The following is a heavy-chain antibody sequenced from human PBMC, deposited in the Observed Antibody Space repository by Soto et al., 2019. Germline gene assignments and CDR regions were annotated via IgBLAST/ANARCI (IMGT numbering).Heavy chain of an antibody. CDR1: GGSISSYY. V-gene: IGHV4-59*08. CDR3: ARLASVDGYYYDSSGYYYGAFDI. CDR2: IYYSGST. J-gene: IGHJ3*02. D-gene: IGHD3-22*01. Sequence: SETLSLTCTVSGGSISSYYWSWIRQPPGKGLEWIGYIYYSGSTNYNPSLKSRVTISVDTSKNQFSLKLSSVTAADTAVYYCARLASVDGYYYDSSGYYYGAFDIWGQGTMVTVS.